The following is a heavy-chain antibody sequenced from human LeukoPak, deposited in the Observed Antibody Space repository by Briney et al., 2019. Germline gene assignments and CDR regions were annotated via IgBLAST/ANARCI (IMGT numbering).Heavy chain of an antibody. Sequence: PSETLSLTCAVYGGSFSGYYWSWIRQPPGKGLEWIGEINHSGSTYYNPSLKSRVTISVDTSKNQFSLKLSSVTAADTAVYYCARFDWLLTDNWFDPWGQGTLVTVSS. CDR1: GGSFSGYY. D-gene: IGHD3-9*01. V-gene: IGHV4-34*01. CDR2: INHSGST. CDR3: ARFDWLLTDNWFDP. J-gene: IGHJ5*02.